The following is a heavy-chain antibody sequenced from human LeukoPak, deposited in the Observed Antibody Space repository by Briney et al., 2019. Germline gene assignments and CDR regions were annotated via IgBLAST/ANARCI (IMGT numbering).Heavy chain of an antibody. D-gene: IGHD2-2*01. CDR1: GFTFSSYG. J-gene: IGHJ5*02. Sequence: GRSLRLSCAASGFTFSSYGMHWVRQAPGKGLEWVAVIWYDGSNKYYADSVKGRFTISRDNAKNSLYLQMNSLRAEDTAVYYCARDTSRSRFDPWGQGTLVTVSS. V-gene: IGHV3-33*01. CDR3: ARDTSRSRFDP. CDR2: IWYDGSNK.